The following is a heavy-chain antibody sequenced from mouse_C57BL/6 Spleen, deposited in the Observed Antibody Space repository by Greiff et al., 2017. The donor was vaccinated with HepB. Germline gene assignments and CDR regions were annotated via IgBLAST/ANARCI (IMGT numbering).Heavy chain of an antibody. CDR2: IWSGGST. V-gene: IGHV2-2*01. CDR1: GFSLTSYG. CDR3: ASSIFPYAMDY. Sequence: VQLQQSGPGLVQPSQSLSITCTVSGFSLTSYGVHWVRQSPGKGLEWLGVIWSGGSTDYNAAFISRLSISKDNSKSQVFFKMNSLQADDTAIYYCASSIFPYAMDYWGQGTSVTVSS. J-gene: IGHJ4*01.